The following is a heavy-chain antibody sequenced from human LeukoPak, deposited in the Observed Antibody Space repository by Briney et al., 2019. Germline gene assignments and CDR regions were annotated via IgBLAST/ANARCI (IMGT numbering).Heavy chain of an antibody. CDR1: GGSISSYY. J-gene: IGHJ3*02. Sequence: SETLSLTCTVPGGSISSYYWSWIRQPPGKGLEWIGYIYYSGSTNYKPSLKSRVTISVETSKNQFSLKLSSVTAADTAVYYCCRTSSTGAFDIWGQGTMVTVSS. V-gene: IGHV4-59*12. CDR2: IYYSGST. D-gene: IGHD2-2*01. CDR3: CRTSSTGAFDI.